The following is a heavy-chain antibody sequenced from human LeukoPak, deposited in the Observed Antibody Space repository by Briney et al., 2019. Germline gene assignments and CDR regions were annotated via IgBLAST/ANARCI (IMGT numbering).Heavy chain of an antibody. D-gene: IGHD3-16*01. V-gene: IGHV1-46*01. CDR1: GYTFTTYY. CDR2: INPSSGST. Sequence: ASVKVSCKASGYTFTTYYVHWVPQAPGQGLEWVGIINPSSGSTNYAQKFQGRVTMTRDTSTSTVYMELSSLRSEDTALYYCARGPDVWGSSPPEYWGQGTLVTVSS. CDR3: ARGPDVWGSSPPEY. J-gene: IGHJ4*02.